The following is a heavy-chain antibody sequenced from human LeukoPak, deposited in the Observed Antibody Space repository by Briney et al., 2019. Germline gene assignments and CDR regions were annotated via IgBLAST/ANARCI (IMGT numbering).Heavy chain of an antibody. CDR2: ISYDGSNK. J-gene: IGHJ6*02. D-gene: IGHD2-2*01. CDR1: GFTFSSYA. Sequence: GGSLRLSCAASGFTFSSYAMHWVRQAPGKGLEWVAVISYDGSNKYYADSVKGRFTISRDYSKNTLYLQMNSPRAEDTAVYYCAKDAGVDIVVAPAHGMDVWGQGTTVTVSS. CDR3: AKDAGVDIVVAPAHGMDV. V-gene: IGHV3-30-3*01.